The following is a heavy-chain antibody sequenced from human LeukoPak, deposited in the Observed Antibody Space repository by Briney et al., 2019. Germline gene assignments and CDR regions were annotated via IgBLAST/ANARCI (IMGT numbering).Heavy chain of an antibody. D-gene: IGHD1-1*01. CDR3: AKDFMGNAYRYFDY. CDR2: IYSGGST. V-gene: IGHV3-66*02. J-gene: IGHJ4*02. Sequence: PGGSLRLSCTASGFTFGDYAMSWVRQAPGKGLGWGSIIYSGGSTFYADSVKGRFTISRDNSKNTLYLQMNSLRAEDTAVYYCAKDFMGNAYRYFDYWGQGTLVTVSS. CDR1: GFTFGDYA.